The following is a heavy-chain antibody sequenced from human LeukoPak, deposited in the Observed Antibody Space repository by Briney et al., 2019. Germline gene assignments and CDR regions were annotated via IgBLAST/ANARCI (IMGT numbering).Heavy chain of an antibody. V-gene: IGHV3-30*02. CDR3: AKDADYYYGSGNYMDV. CDR2: IRYDGSKK. CDR1: GFNFNSYG. Sequence: GGSLRLSCAASGFNFNSYGMHWVRQAPGKGLEWVAFIRYDGSKKYYADSVKGRFTISRDNSKNTLSLQMNSLRVEDTAVYYCAKDADYYYGSGNYMDVWGKGTTVTISS. J-gene: IGHJ6*03. D-gene: IGHD3-10*01.